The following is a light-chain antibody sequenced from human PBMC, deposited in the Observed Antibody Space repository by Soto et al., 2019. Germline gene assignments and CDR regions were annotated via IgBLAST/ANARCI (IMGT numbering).Light chain of an antibody. V-gene: IGLV2-23*02. CDR1: SSDVGSYNL. Sequence: QSVLTQPASVSGSPGQSITISCTGTSSDVGSYNLVSWYQQHPGKAPKLMIYEVSKRPSGVPNRFSGSKSGNTASLTISGLQAEDEADYYCCSYAGSSTSPYVFGTGTKVTVL. J-gene: IGLJ1*01. CDR2: EVS. CDR3: CSYAGSSTSPYV.